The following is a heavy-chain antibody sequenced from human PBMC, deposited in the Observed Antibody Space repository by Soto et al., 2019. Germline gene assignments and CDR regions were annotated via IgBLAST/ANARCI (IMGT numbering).Heavy chain of an antibody. Sequence: QVQLVQSGAEVKKPGASVKVSCKASGYTFTSYDINWVRQATGQGLEWMGWMNPNSGNTGYAQKFQGRVTMTRNTSISTAYMELSSLRSEDTAVYYCARGLLLWFGELPHDAFDIRGQGTMVTVSS. D-gene: IGHD3-10*01. CDR1: GYTFTSYD. J-gene: IGHJ3*02. V-gene: IGHV1-8*01. CDR2: MNPNSGNT. CDR3: ARGLLLWFGELPHDAFDI.